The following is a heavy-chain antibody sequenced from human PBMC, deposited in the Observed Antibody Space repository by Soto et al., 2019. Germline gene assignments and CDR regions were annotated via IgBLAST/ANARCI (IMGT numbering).Heavy chain of an antibody. V-gene: IGHV1-18*01. J-gene: IGHJ4*02. CDR1: GYTFTSYG. CDR3: ARSVRNYDISGYTPTLMGY. CDR2: ISAYNGNT. D-gene: IGHD3-22*01. Sequence: ASVKVSCKASGYTFTSYGISWVRQAPGQGIEWMGWISAYNGNTNYAQKLQGRVTMTTDTSTSTAYMELRSLRSDDTAVYYCARSVRNYDISGYTPTLMGYWGQGTLVTVSS.